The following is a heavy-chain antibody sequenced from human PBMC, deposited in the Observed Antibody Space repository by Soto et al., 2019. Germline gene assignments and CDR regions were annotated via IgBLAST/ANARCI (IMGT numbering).Heavy chain of an antibody. CDR1: GFTFTRYS. J-gene: IGHJ4*02. V-gene: IGHV3-21*01. CDR3: ARESEDLTSNFDY. CDR2: ISSTTNYI. Sequence: GGSLRLSXAASGFTFTRYSMNWVRQAPGKGLEWVSSISSTTNYIYYADSMKGRFTVSRDNAKNSVYLEMNSLSAEDTAVYYCARESEDLTSNFDYWGQGTLVTVSS.